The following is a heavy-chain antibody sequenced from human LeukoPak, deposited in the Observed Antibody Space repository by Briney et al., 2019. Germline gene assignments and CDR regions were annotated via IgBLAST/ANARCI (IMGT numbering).Heavy chain of an antibody. CDR3: ARGRFNYDNNGYSSFYH. Sequence: PGGSLRLSCAASGFTFSSYWMHWVRQAPGKGLVWVSRINSDGSSTSYADSVKGRFTISRDNAKNTLYLQMNSLRAEDTAVYYCARGRFNYDNNGYSSFYHWGQGTLVTVSS. CDR1: GFTFSSYW. V-gene: IGHV3-74*01. CDR2: INSDGSST. J-gene: IGHJ1*01. D-gene: IGHD3-22*01.